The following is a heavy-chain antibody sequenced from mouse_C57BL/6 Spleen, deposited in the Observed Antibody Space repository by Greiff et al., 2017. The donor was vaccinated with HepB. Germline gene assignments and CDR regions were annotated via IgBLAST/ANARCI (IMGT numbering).Heavy chain of an antibody. CDR2: INYDGSST. Sequence: EVKLVESEGGLVQPGSSMKLSCTASGFTFSDYYMAWVRQVPEKGLEWVANINYDGSSTYYLDSLKSRFIISRDNAKNILYLQMSSLKSEDTAMYYCARKDYYRSMDHWGQGTSVTVSS. J-gene: IGHJ4*01. V-gene: IGHV5-16*02. D-gene: IGHD1-1*01. CDR3: ARKDYYRSMDH. CDR1: GFTFSDYY.